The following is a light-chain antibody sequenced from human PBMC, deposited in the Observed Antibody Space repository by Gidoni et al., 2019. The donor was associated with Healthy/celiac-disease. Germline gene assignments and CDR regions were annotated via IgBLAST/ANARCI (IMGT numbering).Light chain of an antibody. CDR1: QSVSSN. CDR2: GAS. Sequence: EIVMPQSPATLSVSPGERATLSCRASQSVSSNLAWYQHKPGQAPRRLIYGASTRATGIPARFSGSGSGTEFTLTISSLQSEDFAVYYCQQYNNWPLTFGGGTKVEIK. J-gene: IGKJ4*01. CDR3: QQYNNWPLT. V-gene: IGKV3-15*01.